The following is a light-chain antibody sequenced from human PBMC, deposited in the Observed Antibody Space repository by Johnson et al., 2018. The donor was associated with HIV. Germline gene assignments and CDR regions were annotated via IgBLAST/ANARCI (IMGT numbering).Light chain of an antibody. CDR3: GTWDSSLSAYV. Sequence: QSVLTQPPSVSAAPGQKVTISCSGSSSNIGRNYVSWYQQLPGTAPKLLIFDNNKRPSGIPDRFSASKSGTSATLGITGLQTGDEADYYCGTWDSSLSAYVFGTWTKFTVL. CDR1: SSNIGRNY. CDR2: DNN. V-gene: IGLV1-51*01. J-gene: IGLJ1*01.